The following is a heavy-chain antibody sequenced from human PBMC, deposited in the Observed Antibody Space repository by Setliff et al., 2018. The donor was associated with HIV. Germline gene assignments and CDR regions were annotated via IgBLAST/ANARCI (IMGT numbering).Heavy chain of an antibody. CDR1: GGSISSYY. CDR2: IYYSGST. J-gene: IGHJ4*02. Sequence: SETLSLTCTVSGGSISSYYWSWIRQSPGKGLEWLGYIYYSGSTNYNPSLKSRVTISVDTSKNQFSLTLNSVTAADPAVYYCARGPAGRLVFLGYWGQGTLVTVSS. V-gene: IGHV4-59*01. CDR3: ARGPAGRLVFLGY. D-gene: IGHD6-6*01.